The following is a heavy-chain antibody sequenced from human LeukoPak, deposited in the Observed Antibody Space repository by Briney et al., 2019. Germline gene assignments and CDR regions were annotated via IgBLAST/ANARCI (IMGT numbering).Heavy chain of an antibody. Sequence: GGSLRLSCVVSGIPFRDFYMNWIRQAPGKGLEWISYISSSSSYTDYAESVKGRFTISRDNAKSALYLQMNDLRVDDTAPYYCAAGTAADYWGQGTLVIVSS. V-gene: IGHV3-11*03. J-gene: IGHJ4*02. CDR3: AAGTAADY. CDR2: ISSSSSYT. D-gene: IGHD6-13*01. CDR1: GIPFRDFY.